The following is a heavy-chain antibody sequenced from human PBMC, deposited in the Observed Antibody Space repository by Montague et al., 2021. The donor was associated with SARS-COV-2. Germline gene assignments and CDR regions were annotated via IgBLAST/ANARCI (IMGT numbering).Heavy chain of an antibody. CDR1: GGSISSSSYY. V-gene: IGHV4-39*01. CDR3: ARPLNLYYYGSGSYSSWFDP. J-gene: IGHJ5*02. CDR2: IYYSGST. D-gene: IGHD3-10*01. Sequence: SETLSLTCTVSGGSISSSSYYWGWIRQPPGKGPEWIGSIYYSGSTYYNPSLKSRVTISVDTSKNQFSLKLSSVTAADTAVYYCARPLNLYYYGSGSYSSWFDPWGQGTLVTASS.